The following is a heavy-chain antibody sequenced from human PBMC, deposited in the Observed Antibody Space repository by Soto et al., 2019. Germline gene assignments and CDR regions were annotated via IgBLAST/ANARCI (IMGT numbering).Heavy chain of an antibody. V-gene: IGHV1-46*01. CDR1: GYTVTSYY. CDR2: ITPNGGTT. CDR3: ARGACSGGSCYSSDY. J-gene: IGHJ4*02. Sequence: QVQLVQSGAEVKKPGASVRVSCKASGYTVTSYYMHWVRQAPGQGLEWMGIITPNGGTTTYAQRFQGRVTMIGDASTSTVYMELSSLRSEDTAVYYCARGACSGGSCYSSDYWGQGTLVTVS. D-gene: IGHD2-15*01.